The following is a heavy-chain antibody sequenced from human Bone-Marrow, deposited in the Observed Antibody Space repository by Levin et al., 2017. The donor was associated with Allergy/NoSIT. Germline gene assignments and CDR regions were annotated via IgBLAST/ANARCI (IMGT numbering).Heavy chain of an antibody. D-gene: IGHD5-12*01. CDR2: ISGSGGST. Sequence: GESLKISCAASGFTFSSYAMSWVRQAPGKGLEWVSAISGSGGSTYYADSVKGRFTISRDNSKNTLYLQMNSLRAEDTAVYYCAKQSGETRYSGYGYYFDYWGQGTLVTVSS. V-gene: IGHV3-23*01. CDR3: AKQSGETRYSGYGYYFDY. CDR1: GFTFSSYA. J-gene: IGHJ4*02.